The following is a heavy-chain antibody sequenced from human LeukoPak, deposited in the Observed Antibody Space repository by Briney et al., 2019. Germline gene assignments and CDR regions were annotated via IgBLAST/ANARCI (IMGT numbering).Heavy chain of an antibody. Sequence: GESLKISCKGSGYSFTHYWIGWVRQMPGKGLEWMGIIYPGDSDTRYSPSFQGQVTISADKSISTAYLQWSSLKASDTAMYYCARAYCGGDCYGSGFPNGAFDIWGQGTMVTVSS. V-gene: IGHV5-51*01. CDR2: IYPGDSDT. CDR1: GYSFTHYW. J-gene: IGHJ3*02. D-gene: IGHD2-21*02. CDR3: ARAYCGGDCYGSGFPNGAFDI.